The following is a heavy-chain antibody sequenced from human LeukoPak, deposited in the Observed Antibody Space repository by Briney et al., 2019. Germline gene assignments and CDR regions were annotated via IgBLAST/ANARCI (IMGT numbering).Heavy chain of an antibody. V-gene: IGHV5-51*01. Sequence: GESLKISCKGSGYRFTSYWIGWVRQMPGKDLEWMGIIYPGDSDTRYSPPFQGQVTISADKSISTAYLQWSSLKASDTAMYYCARSGDYRTRNFDYWGQGTLVTVSS. CDR2: IYPGDSDT. J-gene: IGHJ4*02. CDR1: GYRFTSYW. D-gene: IGHD4-17*01. CDR3: ARSGDYRTRNFDY.